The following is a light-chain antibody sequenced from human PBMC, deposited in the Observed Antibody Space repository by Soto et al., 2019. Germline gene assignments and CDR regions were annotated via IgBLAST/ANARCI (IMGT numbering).Light chain of an antibody. CDR2: STN. CDR3: AAWDDSLNGEVV. CDR1: SSNIGSNS. Sequence: QSVLTQPPSASGTPGQRVTISCSGSSSNIGSNSVNWYQQLSGTAPKLLIDSTNQRPSGVPDRFSGSKSDTSASLAISGLQSEDEADYYCAAWDDSLNGEVVFGGGTKLTVL. V-gene: IGLV1-44*01. J-gene: IGLJ2*01.